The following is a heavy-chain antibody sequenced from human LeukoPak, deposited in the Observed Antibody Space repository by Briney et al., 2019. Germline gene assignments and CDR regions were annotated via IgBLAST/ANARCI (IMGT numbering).Heavy chain of an antibody. Sequence: GGSLRLSCAASGFTFTSYSMNWVRQAPGKGLEWVSTISGGGGSTYYADSVKGRFTISRDNSKNTLYLQVNSLRAEDTAVYHCAKGGKWDVTPFDYWGQGTLVTVSS. D-gene: IGHD1-26*01. CDR2: ISGGGGST. V-gene: IGHV3-23*01. J-gene: IGHJ4*02. CDR1: GFTFTSYS. CDR3: AKGGKWDVTPFDY.